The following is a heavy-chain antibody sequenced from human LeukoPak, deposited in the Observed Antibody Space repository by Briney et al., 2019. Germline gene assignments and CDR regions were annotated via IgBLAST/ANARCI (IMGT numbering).Heavy chain of an antibody. J-gene: IGHJ5*02. CDR2: IYYSGST. Sequence: PSETLSLTCTVSGGSITSSSYYWGWIRQPPGNGLEWIGSIYYSGSTYYNPSLKSRVTISVDTSKNQFSLKLSSVTAADTAVYYCARASSVQLWFRTKNWFDPWGQGTLVTVSS. CDR1: GGSITSSSYY. V-gene: IGHV4-39*07. D-gene: IGHD5-18*01. CDR3: ARASSVQLWFRTKNWFDP.